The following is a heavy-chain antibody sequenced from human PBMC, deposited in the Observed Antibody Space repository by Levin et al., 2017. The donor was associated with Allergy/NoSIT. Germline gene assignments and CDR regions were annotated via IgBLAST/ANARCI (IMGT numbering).Heavy chain of an antibody. J-gene: IGHJ6*03. CDR1: FFPFLLSF. Sequence: GGSLLLSFSSSFFPFLLSFLPFFLPSPFHVLSFVAVIWDDGYKKYYADSVKGRFTISRDNSKNTLYLQMNSLRAEDTAVYYCARVLRFYYYCYMDVWGKGTTVTVSS. CDR3: ARVLRFYYYCYMDV. D-gene: IGHD5-12*01. CDR2: IWDDGYKK. V-gene: IGHV3-33*01.